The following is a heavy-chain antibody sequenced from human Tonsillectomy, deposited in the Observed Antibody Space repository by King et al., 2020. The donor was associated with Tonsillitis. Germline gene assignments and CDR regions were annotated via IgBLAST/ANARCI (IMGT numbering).Heavy chain of an antibody. CDR1: GFTFSTYG. CDR2: IWSDGINK. CDR3: AGGATGPTY. J-gene: IGHJ4*02. Sequence: VQLVESGGGVVQPGRSLRLSCAASGFTFSTYGMHWVRQAPGKGLQWVAVIWSDGINKYYADSVKGRFTISRDNSKNTLYLQMNSLRAEDTAVYYCAGGATGPTYWGQGTLVTVSS. D-gene: IGHD1/OR15-1a*01. V-gene: IGHV3-33*01.